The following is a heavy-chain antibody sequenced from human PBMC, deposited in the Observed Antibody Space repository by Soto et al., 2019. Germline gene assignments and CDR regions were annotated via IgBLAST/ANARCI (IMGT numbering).Heavy chain of an antibody. D-gene: IGHD1-26*01. CDR3: ASAQAWDIHDY. CDR1: GYTFTSYH. V-gene: IGHV1-46*03. Sequence: QVQLVQSGAEVKKPGASVKISCKASGYTFTSYHIHWVRQAPGQGLEWMGTINPSTGSTIYTQNCQSRVTMTRDTSTNTVYMDLSSLRSEDTAVYHCASAQAWDIHDYWGQGTLVTVSS. CDR2: INPSTGST. J-gene: IGHJ4*02.